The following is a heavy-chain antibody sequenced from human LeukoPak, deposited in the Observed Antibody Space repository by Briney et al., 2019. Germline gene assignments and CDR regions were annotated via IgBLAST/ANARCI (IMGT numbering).Heavy chain of an antibody. J-gene: IGHJ4*02. CDR1: GYTFTSYG. D-gene: IGHD2-2*01. Sequence: ASVKVSCKASGYTFTSYGISWVRQAPGQGLEWMGWISAYNGNTNYAQKLQGRVTMTTDTSTSTAYMELRSLRSDDTAAYYCARDVGCSSTSCSHFDYWGQGTLVTVSS. CDR2: ISAYNGNT. CDR3: ARDVGCSSTSCSHFDY. V-gene: IGHV1-18*01.